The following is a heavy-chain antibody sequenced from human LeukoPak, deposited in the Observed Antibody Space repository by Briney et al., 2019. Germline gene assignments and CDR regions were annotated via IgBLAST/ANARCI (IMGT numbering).Heavy chain of an antibody. J-gene: IGHJ6*02. V-gene: IGHV3-21*01. CDR1: GFTFSSYA. CDR3: TRGHYYGMDV. Sequence: GGSLRLSCAASGFTFSSYAMTWVRQAPGKGLEWVSSISSSSHIYYTDSVKGRFTISRDNAKNSVFLHMNSLRVEDTALYYCTRGHYYGMDVWGQGTTVTVSS. CDR2: ISSSSHI.